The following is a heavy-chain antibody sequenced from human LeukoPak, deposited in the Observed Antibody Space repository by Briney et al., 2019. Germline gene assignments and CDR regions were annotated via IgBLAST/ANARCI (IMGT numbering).Heavy chain of an antibody. CDR1: GFIFSNYW. CDR2: MNSDGSSR. D-gene: IGHD6-13*01. Sequence: GGSLRLSCAASGFIFSNYWMNWVRQVPGKGLMWVSRMNSDGSSRTYADSVKGRFTISRDNAKNTLYLQMNSLRAEDLAVYYCARDRGSSYYYYYMDVWGKGTTVTISS. V-gene: IGHV3-74*01. J-gene: IGHJ6*03. CDR3: ARDRGSSYYYYYMDV.